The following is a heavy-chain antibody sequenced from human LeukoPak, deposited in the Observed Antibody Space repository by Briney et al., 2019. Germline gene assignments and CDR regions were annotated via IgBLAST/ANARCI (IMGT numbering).Heavy chain of an antibody. Sequence: PGGSLRLSCAASGFTFSTYWMTWVRQAPGKGLEWVANIKQDGGETYYVDSVKGRFTISRDNAENSLYLQMNSLRAEDTALYYCARLRGGAYWGQGTLVTVSS. CDR3: ARLRGGAY. CDR2: IKQDGGET. J-gene: IGHJ4*02. D-gene: IGHD3-10*01. CDR1: GFTFSTYW. V-gene: IGHV3-7*01.